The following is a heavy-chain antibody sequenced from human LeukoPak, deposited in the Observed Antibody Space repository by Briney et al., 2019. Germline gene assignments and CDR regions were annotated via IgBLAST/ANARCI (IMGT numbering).Heavy chain of an antibody. Sequence: SETLSLTCTVSGGSISSSSYYWGWIRQPPGKGLEWIGSIFHSGSAYYNPSLKSRVTISVDTSKNQLSLKLSSVTAAGAAVYYCARRSSSWRFDYWGQGTLVTVSS. CDR3: ARRSSSWRFDY. J-gene: IGHJ4*02. CDR2: IFHSGSA. V-gene: IGHV4-39*01. D-gene: IGHD6-13*01. CDR1: GGSISSSSYY.